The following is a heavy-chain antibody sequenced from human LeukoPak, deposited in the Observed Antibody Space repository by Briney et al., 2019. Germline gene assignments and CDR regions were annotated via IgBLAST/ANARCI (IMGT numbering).Heavy chain of an antibody. CDR3: ARDGWVVGATTTDY. D-gene: IGHD1-26*01. V-gene: IGHV3-9*01. CDR1: GFTFDDYA. J-gene: IGHJ4*02. Sequence: PGGSLRLSCAASGFTFDDYAMHWVRQAPGKGLEWVSGISWNSGSIDYADSVKGRFTISRDNAKNSLYLQMNSLRAEDTAVYYCARDGWVVGATTTDYWGQGTLVTVSS. CDR2: ISWNSGSI.